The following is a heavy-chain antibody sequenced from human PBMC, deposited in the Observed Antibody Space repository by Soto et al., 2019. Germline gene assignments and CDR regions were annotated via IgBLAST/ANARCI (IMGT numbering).Heavy chain of an antibody. D-gene: IGHD2-15*01. CDR3: ARLGYWGPYYMDI. V-gene: IGHV4-59*08. Sequence: ASETLSLTCTVSGGCISSYYWSWIRQPPGKGLEWIGYIYYSGSTNYNPSLKSRVTISVDTSKNQFSLKLSSVTAADTAVYYCARLGYWGPYYMDIWGKGTTVTVSS. J-gene: IGHJ6*03. CDR1: GGCISSYY. CDR2: IYYSGST.